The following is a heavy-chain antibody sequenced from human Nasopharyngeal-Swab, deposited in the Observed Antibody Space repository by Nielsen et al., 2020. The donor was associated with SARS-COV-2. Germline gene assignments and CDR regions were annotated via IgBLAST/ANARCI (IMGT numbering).Heavy chain of an antibody. CDR2: ISGSGGST. CDR1: GFTFSRYW. J-gene: IGHJ3*02. D-gene: IGHD6-13*01. CDR3: AKEGSAAGNAFDI. V-gene: IGHV3-23*01. Sequence: GESLKISCAASGFTFSRYWMHWVRQAPGKGLEWVSAISGSGGSTYYADSVKGRFTISRDNSKTTLYLQMNSLRAEDTAVYYCAKEGSAAGNAFDIWGQGTMVTVSS.